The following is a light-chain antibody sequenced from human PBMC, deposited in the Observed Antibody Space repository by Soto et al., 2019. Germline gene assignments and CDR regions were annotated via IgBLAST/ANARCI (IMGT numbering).Light chain of an antibody. CDR1: SSNIGAGFD. CDR2: GNS. V-gene: IGLV1-40*01. Sequence: QSVLTQPPSVSGAPGQTVTISCTGSSSNIGAGFDVHWYQQLPGTAPKVFIYGNSNRPSGVPDRFSGSKSGTSASLAITGLQAEDEADYYCQSYDTSLRDWVFGGGTKLTVL. CDR3: QSYDTSLRDWV. J-gene: IGLJ3*02.